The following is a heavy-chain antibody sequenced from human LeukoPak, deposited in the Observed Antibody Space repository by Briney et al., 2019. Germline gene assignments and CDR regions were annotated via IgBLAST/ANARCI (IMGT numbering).Heavy chain of an antibody. D-gene: IGHD4-11*01. J-gene: IGHJ4*02. CDR3: TTTYSNYEEVWFDY. V-gene: IGHV3-11*01. CDR1: GFTFSNYY. CDR2: ISSSGSII. Sequence: GGSLRLSCAASGFTFSNYYMSWIRQAPGKGLEWVSYISSSGSIIYYADSVKGRFTISRDNAKNSLYLQMNSLGAEDTAVYYCTTTYSNYEEVWFDYWGQGTLVTVSS.